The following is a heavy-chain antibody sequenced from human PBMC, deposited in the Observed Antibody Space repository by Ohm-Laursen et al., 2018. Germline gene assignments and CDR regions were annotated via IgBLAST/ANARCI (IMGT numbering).Heavy chain of an antibody. CDR3: AKGTAYQLLSHNWADS. J-gene: IGHJ5*01. Sequence: SLRLSCAASGFTFSSYGMHWVRQAPGKGLEWVAVISYDGSNKYYADSVKGRFTISRDNSKNTLYLQMNSLRAEDTAVFYCAKGTAYQLLSHNWADSWGQGTLVTVSS. V-gene: IGHV3-30*18. CDR1: GFTFSSYG. CDR2: ISYDGSNK. D-gene: IGHD2-2*01.